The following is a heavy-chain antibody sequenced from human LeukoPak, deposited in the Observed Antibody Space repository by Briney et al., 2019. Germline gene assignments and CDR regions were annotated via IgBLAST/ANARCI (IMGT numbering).Heavy chain of an antibody. CDR2: ISNTGSPI. CDR1: GLSFSTFG. D-gene: IGHD3-10*01. Sequence: HPGGSLRLSCVASGLSFSTFGMNWVRQSPGKGLEWVSYISNTGSPINYADSVKGRFTISRDNAKNSLYLQMHSLRVEDTAIYYCARGRGEHWGQGTLVTVSS. CDR3: ARGRGEH. V-gene: IGHV3-48*01. J-gene: IGHJ1*01.